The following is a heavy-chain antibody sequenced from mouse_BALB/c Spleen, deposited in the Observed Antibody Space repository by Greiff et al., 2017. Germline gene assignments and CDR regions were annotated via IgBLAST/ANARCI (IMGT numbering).Heavy chain of an antibody. CDR3: ARRPYGNYAMGY. CDR1: GYTFTSYT. D-gene: IGHD2-10*02. J-gene: IGHJ4*01. Sequence: QVQLQQSAAELARPGASVKMSCKASGYTFTSYTMHWVKQRPGQGLEWIGYINPSSGTTEYNQKFKDKTTLTADKSSSTAYMQLSSLTSEDSAVNYMARRPYGNYAMGYGGQGTSVTVSS. V-gene: IGHV1-4*02. CDR2: INPSSGTT.